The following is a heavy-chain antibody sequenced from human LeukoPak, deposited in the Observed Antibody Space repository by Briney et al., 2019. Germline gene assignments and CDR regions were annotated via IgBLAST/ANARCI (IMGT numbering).Heavy chain of an antibody. Sequence: GGSLRLSCGASGFTFSTFVMHWVRQAPGKGLEWVSVIYSGGSTYYADSVKGRFTISRDNSKNTVYLQMNSLRAEDTAVYYCTRDSDTETGWYYYGMDVWGQGTTVTVSS. J-gene: IGHJ6*02. CDR2: IYSGGST. D-gene: IGHD2-8*02. V-gene: IGHV3-53*01. CDR1: GFTFSTFV. CDR3: TRDSDTETGWYYYGMDV.